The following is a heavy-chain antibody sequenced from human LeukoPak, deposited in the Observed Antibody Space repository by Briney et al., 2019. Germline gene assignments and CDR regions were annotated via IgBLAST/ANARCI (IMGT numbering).Heavy chain of an antibody. CDR1: GYTFTSYG. CDR2: ISAYSGST. CDR3: ARKGYNYGYGPAYYHHGMED. D-gene: IGHD5-18*01. J-gene: IGHJ6*02. V-gene: IGHV1-18*01. Sequence: ASVKVSCKASGYTFTSYGMSWVRQAPGQGLEWVGWISAYSGSTYYAENLKGSVTMTTGTSASTVYVELQRLSSEDTAVFYCARKGYNYGYGPAYYHHGMEDWGQGTTVTVSS.